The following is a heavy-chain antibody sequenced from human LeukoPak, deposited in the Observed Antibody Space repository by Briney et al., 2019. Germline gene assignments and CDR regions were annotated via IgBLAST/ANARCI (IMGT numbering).Heavy chain of an antibody. Sequence: GGSLRLSCAASEFTFSSYAMHWVRQAPGKGLEWVAVISYDGSNKYYADSVKGRFTISRDNSKNTLYLQMNSLRAEDTAVYYCAREGILTGYDYWGQGTLVTVSS. CDR2: ISYDGSNK. V-gene: IGHV3-30-3*01. D-gene: IGHD3-9*01. J-gene: IGHJ4*02. CDR3: AREGILTGYDY. CDR1: EFTFSSYA.